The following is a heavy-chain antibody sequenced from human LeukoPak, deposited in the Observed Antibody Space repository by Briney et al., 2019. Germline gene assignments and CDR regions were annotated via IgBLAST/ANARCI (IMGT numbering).Heavy chain of an antibody. D-gene: IGHD5-24*01. Sequence: GGSLLLSCAASGFTFSSYAMSWVRRPPGRGLEWVSAIIGSGGSKYYADSVKGRFAISRDNSKNTLYLQMNSLRAEDTAVYYCAKDRLPTAHYFRDGYTEYYFDYWGQGTLVTVSS. CDR3: AKDRLPTAHYFRDGYTEYYFDY. V-gene: IGHV3-23*01. CDR1: GFTFSSYA. CDR2: IIGSGGSK. J-gene: IGHJ4*02.